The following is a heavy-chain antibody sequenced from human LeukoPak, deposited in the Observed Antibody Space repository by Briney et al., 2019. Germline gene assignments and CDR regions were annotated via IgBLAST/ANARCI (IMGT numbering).Heavy chain of an antibody. J-gene: IGHJ6*02. Sequence: GGSLRLSCAVSGFTFSTYEMDWVRQAPGKGLEWVSYISSSGSTIYYADSVKGRFTISRDNAKNSLYLQMNSLRVEDTAVYYCARQRGSGSPHYYYYGMDVWGQGTTVTVSS. CDR3: ARQRGSGSPHYYYYGMDV. CDR2: ISSSGSTI. CDR1: GFTFSTYE. V-gene: IGHV3-48*03. D-gene: IGHD3-10*01.